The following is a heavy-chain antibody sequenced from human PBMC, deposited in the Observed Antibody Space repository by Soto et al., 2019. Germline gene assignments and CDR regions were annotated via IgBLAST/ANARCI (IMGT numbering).Heavy chain of an antibody. CDR2: INHSGST. CDR1: GGSFSGYY. V-gene: IGHV4-34*01. Sequence: SETLSLTCAVCGGSFSGYYWSWIRQPPGKGLEWIGEINHSGSTNYNPSLKSRVTISVDTSKNQFSLKLSSVTAADTAVYYCARVLRRTTIPGLDPRDQGTLVTVSS. CDR3: ARVLRRTTIPGLDP. J-gene: IGHJ5*02. D-gene: IGHD5-12*01.